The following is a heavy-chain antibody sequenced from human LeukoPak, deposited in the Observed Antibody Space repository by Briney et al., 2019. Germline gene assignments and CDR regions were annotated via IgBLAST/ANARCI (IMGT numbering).Heavy chain of an antibody. Sequence: SETLSLTCAVYGGSFSGYYWSWIRQPPGKGLEWIGEINHSGSTNYNPSLKSRVTMSVDTSKNQFSLKLSSVTAADTAVYYCAIRYYDSSGYYRPYYFDYWGQGTLVTVSS. V-gene: IGHV4-34*01. CDR1: GGSFSGYY. J-gene: IGHJ4*02. CDR3: AIRYYDSSGYYRPYYFDY. CDR2: INHSGST. D-gene: IGHD3-22*01.